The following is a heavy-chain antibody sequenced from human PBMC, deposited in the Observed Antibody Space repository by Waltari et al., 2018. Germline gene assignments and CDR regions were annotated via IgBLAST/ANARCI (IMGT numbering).Heavy chain of an antibody. CDR2: ISGSGGST. J-gene: IGHJ4*02. CDR3: AKDIAAAGTFDY. V-gene: IGHV3-23*01. CDR1: GFTFSSYA. D-gene: IGHD6-13*01. Sequence: EVQLLESGGGLVQPGGSLRLSCAASGFTFSSYAMSWVRQAPGKGLEWVSAISGSGGSTYYADSGKGRFTISRDNSKNTLYLQMNSLRAEDTAVYYCAKDIAAAGTFDYWGQGTLVTVSS.